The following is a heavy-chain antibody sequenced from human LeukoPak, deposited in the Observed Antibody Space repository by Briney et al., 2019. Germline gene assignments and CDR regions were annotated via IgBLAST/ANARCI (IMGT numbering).Heavy chain of an antibody. V-gene: IGHV3-30-3*01. Sequence: GGSLRLSCAASGFTFSSYAMHWVRQAPGKGLEWVAVISYDGSNKYYADSVKGRFTISRDNSKNTLYLQMNSLRAEDTAVYYCARGPNYYYDSSGYYFDYWGQGTLVTVSS. CDR2: ISYDGSNK. D-gene: IGHD3-22*01. J-gene: IGHJ4*02. CDR3: ARGPNYYYDSSGYYFDY. CDR1: GFTFSSYA.